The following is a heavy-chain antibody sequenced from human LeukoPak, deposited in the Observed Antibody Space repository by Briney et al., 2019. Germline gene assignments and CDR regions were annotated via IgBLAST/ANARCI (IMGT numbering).Heavy chain of an antibody. CDR2: MSHSGNT. CDR1: GGSISSSSYY. CDR3: ARRKGGYSYYYYYMDV. V-gene: IGHV4-39*01. Sequence: PSETLSLTCTVSGGSISSSSYYWGWIRQPPGKGLEWIGSMSHSGNTYYNPSLKSRVTISVDTSKNQFSLKLSSVTAADTAVYYCARRKGGYSYYYYYMDVWGKGTTVTVSS. D-gene: IGHD4-23*01. J-gene: IGHJ6*03.